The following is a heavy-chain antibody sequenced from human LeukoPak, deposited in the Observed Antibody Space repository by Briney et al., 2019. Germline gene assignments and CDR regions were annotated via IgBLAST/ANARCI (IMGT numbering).Heavy chain of an antibody. Sequence: GGSLRLSCAASGFTLSSYWMHWVRQVPDKGLVWVSRNNRDGSTTYADSVKGRFTISRDNSKNTLYLQMNSLRAEDTAVYYCAREAAGDCSGGSCHHPLGYWGQGTLVTVSS. CDR2: NNRDGST. V-gene: IGHV3-74*01. D-gene: IGHD2-15*01. CDR1: GFTLSSYW. J-gene: IGHJ4*02. CDR3: AREAAGDCSGGSCHHPLGY.